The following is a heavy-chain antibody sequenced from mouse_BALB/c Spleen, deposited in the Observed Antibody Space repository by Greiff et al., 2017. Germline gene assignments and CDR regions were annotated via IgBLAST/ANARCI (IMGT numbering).Heavy chain of an antibody. CDR3: ARSGYGNYFDY. V-gene: IGHV1-14*01. D-gene: IGHD2-10*02. CDR2: INPYNDGT. CDR1: GYTFTSYV. Sequence: VQLKQSGPELVKPGASVKMSCKASGYTFTSYVMHWVKQKPGQGLEWIGYINPYNDGTKYNEKFKGKATLTSDKSSSTTYMELSSLTSEDSAVYYCARSGYGNYFDYWGQGTTLTVSS. J-gene: IGHJ2*01.